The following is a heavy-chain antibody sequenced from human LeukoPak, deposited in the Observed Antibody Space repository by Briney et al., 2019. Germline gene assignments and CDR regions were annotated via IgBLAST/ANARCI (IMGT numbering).Heavy chain of an antibody. CDR1: GGSISTSSYY. CDR3: ARVSWFPGTSYYYMDV. CDR2: IFYSGST. D-gene: IGHD1-1*01. V-gene: IGHV4-39*07. J-gene: IGHJ6*03. Sequence: SETLSLTCTVSGGSISTSSYYWGGVRQPPGKGLEWIGNIFYSGSTYYSPSLKSRVTISLDTSKNQFSLKLSSVTAADTAVYYCARVSWFPGTSYYYMDVWGKGTTVTVSS.